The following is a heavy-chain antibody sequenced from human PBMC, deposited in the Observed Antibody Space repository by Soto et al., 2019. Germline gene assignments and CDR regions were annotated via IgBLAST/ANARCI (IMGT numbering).Heavy chain of an antibody. CDR3: ARDVRGGVDY. J-gene: IGHJ4*02. D-gene: IGHD3-10*02. V-gene: IGHV3-30-3*01. CDR1: GFTFSSYA. CDR2: ISYDGSNK. Sequence: QVQLVESGRGVVQPGRTLRLSCAASGFTFSSYAMHWVRQAPGKGLEWVAVISYDGSNKYYADSVKGRFTISRDNSKNTLYLQMNSLRAEDTAVYYCARDVRGGVDYWGQGTLVTVSS.